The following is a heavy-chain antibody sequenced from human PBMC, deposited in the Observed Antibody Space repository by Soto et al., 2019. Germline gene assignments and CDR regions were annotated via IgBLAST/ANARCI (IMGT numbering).Heavy chain of an antibody. CDR3: AKSLGQQLVLSYYYYGMDV. J-gene: IGHJ6*02. V-gene: IGHV3-23*01. CDR2: ISGSGGST. D-gene: IGHD6-13*01. CDR1: GFTFSSYA. Sequence: GGSLRLSCAASGFTFSSYAMSWVRQAPGKGLEWVSAISGSGGSTYYADSVKGRFTISRDNSKNTLYLQMNSLRAEDTAVYYCAKSLGQQLVLSYYYYGMDVWGQGTTVTVSS.